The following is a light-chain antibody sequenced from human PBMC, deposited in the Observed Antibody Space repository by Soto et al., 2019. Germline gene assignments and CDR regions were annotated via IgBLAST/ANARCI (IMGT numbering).Light chain of an antibody. J-gene: IGLJ2*01. CDR3: FSYTSSSTRV. CDR1: SSDVGVYNY. Sequence: QSALTQPAPVSGSPGRSITISCTGTSSDVGVYNYVSWYQQHPGKAPKLMIYEVSNRPSGVSNRFSGSKSGNTASLTISGLQAEDEADYYCFSYTSSSTRVFGGGTKLTVL. V-gene: IGLV2-14*01. CDR2: EVS.